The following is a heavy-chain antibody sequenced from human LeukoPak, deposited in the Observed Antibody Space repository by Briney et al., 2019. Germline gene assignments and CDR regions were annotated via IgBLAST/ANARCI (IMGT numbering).Heavy chain of an antibody. D-gene: IGHD2-2*01. CDR1: GYTFTGHY. Sequence: ASVKVSCKASGYTFTGHYLHWVRQAPGQGLEWRGWIKPDNGGTTYAQKFQGRVTMPRDTSINTAYLELSSLTSDDAAIYYCAAVVAGITCDHWGQGTLVTVSS. J-gene: IGHJ4*02. V-gene: IGHV1-2*02. CDR2: IKPDNGGT. CDR3: AAVVAGITCDH.